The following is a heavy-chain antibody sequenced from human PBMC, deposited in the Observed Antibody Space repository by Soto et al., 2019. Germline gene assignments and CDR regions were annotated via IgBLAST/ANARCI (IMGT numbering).Heavy chain of an antibody. D-gene: IGHD5-12*01. J-gene: IGHJ5*02. CDR1: GYTSTSYA. Sequence: GASVKVSCKASGYTSTSYAIHWVRQAPGQRLEWMGWINAGNGNTKYSQKFRGRVTITRDTSASTAYMELSSLRSEDTAVYYCARVLGYSGFLGFDPWGQGTLVTVSS. V-gene: IGHV1-3*01. CDR3: ARVLGYSGFLGFDP. CDR2: INAGNGNT.